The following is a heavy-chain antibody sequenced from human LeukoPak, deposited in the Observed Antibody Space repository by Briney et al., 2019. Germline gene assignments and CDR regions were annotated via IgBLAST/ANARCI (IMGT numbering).Heavy chain of an antibody. J-gene: IGHJ4*02. Sequence: GGSLRLSCAASGFTVSSNYMSWVRQAPGKGLEWVSVIYSGGSTYYADSVKGRFTISRDNSKNTLYLQMNSLRAEDTAVYYCATRAVPTATTGEIDYWGQGTLVTVSS. CDR1: GFTVSSNY. CDR3: ATRAVPTATTGEIDY. CDR2: IYSGGST. D-gene: IGHD4-11*01. V-gene: IGHV3-53*01.